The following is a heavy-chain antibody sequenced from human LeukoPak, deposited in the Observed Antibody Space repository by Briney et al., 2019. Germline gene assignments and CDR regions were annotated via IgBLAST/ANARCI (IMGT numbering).Heavy chain of an antibody. V-gene: IGHV4-34*01. CDR2: TNHSGST. J-gene: IGHJ4*02. CDR3: ARGREPLITMVRGVIYYFDY. Sequence: SETLSLTCAVYGGSFSGYYWSWIRQPPGKGLEWIGETNHSGSTNYNPSLKSRVTISVDTSKNQFSLKLSSVTAADTAVYYCARGREPLITMVRGVIYYFDYWGQGTLVTVSS. CDR1: GGSFSGYY. D-gene: IGHD3-10*01.